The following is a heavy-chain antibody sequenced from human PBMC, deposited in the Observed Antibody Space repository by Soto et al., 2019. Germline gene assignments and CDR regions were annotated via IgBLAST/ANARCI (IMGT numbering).Heavy chain of an antibody. J-gene: IGHJ4*02. CDR1: GGSISSGGYY. CDR2: IYYSGST. D-gene: IGHD3-10*01. CDR3: ASSLWFGELPSFGARPPSFDH. V-gene: IGHV4-31*03. Sequence: QVQLQESGPGLVKPSQTLSLTCTVSGGSISSGGYYWSWIRQHPGKGLEWIGYIYYSGSTYYNPSLKSRVTISVDTSKNQFSLKLSSVTAADTAVYYCASSLWFGELPSFGARPPSFDHWGQGTLVTVSS.